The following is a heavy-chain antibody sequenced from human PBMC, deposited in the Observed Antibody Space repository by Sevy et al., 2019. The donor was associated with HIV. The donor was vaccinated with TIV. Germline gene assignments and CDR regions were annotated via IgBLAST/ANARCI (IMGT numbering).Heavy chain of an antibody. CDR1: GFTFSSYA. J-gene: IGHJ4*02. D-gene: IGHD1-7*01. V-gene: IGHV3-30-3*01. CDR3: ARDHLFGITGTDNFDY. CDR2: ISYDGSNK. Sequence: GGSLRLSCAASGFTFSSYAMHWVRQAPGKGLEWVAVISYDGSNKYYADSVKGRFTISRDNSKNTLYLQMNSLRAEDTAVYYCARDHLFGITGTDNFDYWGQGTLVTVSS.